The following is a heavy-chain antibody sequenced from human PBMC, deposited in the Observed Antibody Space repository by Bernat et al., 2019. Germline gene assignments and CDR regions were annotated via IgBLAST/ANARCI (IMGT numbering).Heavy chain of an antibody. CDR1: GYTFTGYY. Sequence: QVQLVQSGAEVKKPGASVKVSCKASGYTFTGYYMHWVRQAPGQGLEWMGWINPNSGGTNYAQKCQGWVTMTRDTSISTAYMELSRLRSDDTAVYYCARGGWLQLAYYYYGMDVWGQGTTVTVSS. CDR3: ARGGWLQLAYYYYGMDV. J-gene: IGHJ6*02. V-gene: IGHV1-2*04. CDR2: INPNSGGT. D-gene: IGHD5-24*01.